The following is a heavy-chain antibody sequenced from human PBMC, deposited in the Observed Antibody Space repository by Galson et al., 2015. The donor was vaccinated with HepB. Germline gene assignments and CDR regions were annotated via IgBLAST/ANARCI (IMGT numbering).Heavy chain of an antibody. D-gene: IGHD5-12*01. V-gene: IGHV3-23*01. J-gene: IGHJ4*02. CDR1: EFTCDCYV. CDR2: VSLRDGHT. CDR3: ARSQSGFDSNTFDY. Sequence: CLRLACAASEFTCDCYVMNCVRQAPRKPLEWFLSVSLRDGHTFYAHAVQCRFTISRDILNNTLSLQMNSLRAEDTAVYYCARSQSGFDSNTFDYWGQGTLVTVSS.